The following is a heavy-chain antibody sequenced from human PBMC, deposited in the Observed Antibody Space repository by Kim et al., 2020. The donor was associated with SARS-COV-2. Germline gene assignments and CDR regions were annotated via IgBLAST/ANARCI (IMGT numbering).Heavy chain of an antibody. V-gene: IGHV3-48*04. CDR2: ISSSSGTM. J-gene: IGHJ6*02. Sequence: GGSLRLSCAGSGFTLSKYTMNWVRQAPGKGLEWLSYISSSSGTMHYADSVRGRFTISRDNAKNSLYLSMDSLRAEDTAVYHCAVGWFPEKYYYYAMDIWGPGTTVTVAS. CDR3: AVGWFPEKYYYYAMDI. D-gene: IGHD2-15*01. CDR1: GFTLSKYT.